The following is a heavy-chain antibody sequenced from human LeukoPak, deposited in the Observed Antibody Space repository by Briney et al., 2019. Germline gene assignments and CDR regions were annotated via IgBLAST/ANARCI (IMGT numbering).Heavy chain of an antibody. D-gene: IGHD4-23*01. CDR1: GGSISSRSYY. J-gene: IGHJ4*02. Sequence: SETLSLTCTVPGGSISSRSYYWFWIRQPPGEGLEWIGNIHDSLDSYYNPSLRSRVTMSVDTSENHFSLQLNSVTAADTAVYYCARRPTYAGKVVEYLDSWGQGTLVTVSS. V-gene: IGHV4-39*01. CDR2: IHDSLDS. CDR3: ARRPTYAGKVVEYLDS.